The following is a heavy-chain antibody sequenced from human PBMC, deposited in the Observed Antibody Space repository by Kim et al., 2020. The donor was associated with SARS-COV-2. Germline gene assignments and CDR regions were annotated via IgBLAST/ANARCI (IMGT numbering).Heavy chain of an antibody. CDR2: ISGSDGTT. CDR1: GFTFSAYA. D-gene: IGHD3-22*01. J-gene: IGHJ1*01. CDR3: AKHFGSSGSEFHH. Sequence: GGSLRLSCAASGFTFSAYAMGWVRQAPGKGLEWVSGISGSDGTTYYADSVKGRFIISRDNSKNTLHLQMNSLRAEDTAIYYCAKHFGSSGSEFHHWGQGTLVTLSS. V-gene: IGHV3-23*01.